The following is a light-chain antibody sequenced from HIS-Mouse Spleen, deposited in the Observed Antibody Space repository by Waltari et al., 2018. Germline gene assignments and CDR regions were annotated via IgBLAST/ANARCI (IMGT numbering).Light chain of an antibody. CDR2: VGTGGIVG. CDR1: SGYSNYK. J-gene: IGLJ3*02. Sequence: QHVLTQPPSASASLGASVTPPCTLSSGYSNYKLDWYQQRPGKGPRFVMRVGTGGIVGSKGDGIPDRFSVLGSGLNRYLTIKNIQEEDESDYHCGADHGSGSNFVWVFGGGTKLTVL. V-gene: IGLV9-49*01. CDR3: GADHGSGSNFVWV.